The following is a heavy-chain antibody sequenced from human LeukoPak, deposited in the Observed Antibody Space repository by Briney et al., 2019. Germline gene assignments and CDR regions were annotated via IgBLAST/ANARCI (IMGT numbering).Heavy chain of an antibody. CDR3: AREGLVSGLTFGQPFDY. CDR2: VNPHDGGT. D-gene: IGHD3-16*01. Sequence: GASVKVSCKTSGYDFTALFLHWVRQAPGHGLEWMGRVNPHDGGTKYALSFQGRVTMTRDASTRTVYMELSGLRSDDTAIIYCAREGLVSGLTFGQPFDYWGQGTLVTVSS. V-gene: IGHV1-2*06. J-gene: IGHJ4*02. CDR1: GYDFTALF.